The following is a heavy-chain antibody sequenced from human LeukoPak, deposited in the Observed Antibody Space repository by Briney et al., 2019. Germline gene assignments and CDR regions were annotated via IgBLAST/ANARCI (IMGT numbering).Heavy chain of an antibody. Sequence: GGSLRLSCAASGFTFSDYYMSWIRQAPGTGLEWVSYISSSGSTIYYADAVKGRFTISRSNAKNSLYLQMNSLRAEDTAVYYWARDQTGTTYYWGQGTLVTVSS. V-gene: IGHV3-11*01. D-gene: IGHD1-1*01. CDR2: ISSSGSTI. J-gene: IGHJ4*02. CDR1: GFTFSDYY. CDR3: ARDQTGTTYY.